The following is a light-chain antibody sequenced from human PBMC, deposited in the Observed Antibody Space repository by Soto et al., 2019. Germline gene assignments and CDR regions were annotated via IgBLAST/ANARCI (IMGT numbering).Light chain of an antibody. J-gene: IGKJ1*01. V-gene: IGKV2D-29*01. CDR1: QSLLHSYGKTY. CDR3: MQSIQRPRT. Sequence: DIVMTQTPLSLSVTPGQTASISCKSSQSLLHSYGKTYLYWYLQRSGQPPQLLIHEVSNRFSGGPDRFSGSGSGTDFSLEISRVEAEDGSISYCMQSIQRPRTFGQGTKVEIK. CDR2: EVS.